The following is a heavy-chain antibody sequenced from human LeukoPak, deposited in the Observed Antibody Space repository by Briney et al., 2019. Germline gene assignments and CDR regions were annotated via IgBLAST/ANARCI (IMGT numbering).Heavy chain of an antibody. CDR3: AKVYQLYYYDSSGPIDY. D-gene: IGHD3-22*01. CDR2: ISGSGGST. J-gene: IGHJ4*02. Sequence: GGSLRLSCAASGFTFSSYAMSWVRQAPGEGLEWVSAISGSGGSTYYADSVKGRFTISRDNSKNTLYLQMNSLSAEDTAVYYCAKVYQLYYYDSSGPIDYWGQGTLVTVSS. CDR1: GFTFSSYA. V-gene: IGHV3-23*01.